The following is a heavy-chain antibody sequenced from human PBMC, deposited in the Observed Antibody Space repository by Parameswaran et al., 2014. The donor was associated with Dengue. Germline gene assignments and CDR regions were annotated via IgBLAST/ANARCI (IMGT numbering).Heavy chain of an antibody. D-gene: IGHD3-10*01. CDR3: GGSGNSSSHTYYYSGMDV. Sequence: SWVRQAPGQGLEWMGRIIPVFGIPNYAHKFQARVTITADRSTSTAYMEMSSLRSDDTAVYYCGGSGNSSSHTYYYSGMDVWGQGTTVTVSS. J-gene: IGHJ6*02. CDR2: IIPVFGIP. V-gene: IGHV1-69*02.